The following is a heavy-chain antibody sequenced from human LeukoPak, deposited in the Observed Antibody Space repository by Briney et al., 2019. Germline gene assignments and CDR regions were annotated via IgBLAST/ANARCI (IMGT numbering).Heavy chain of an antibody. CDR2: IREDGTEK. Sequence: GGSLRLSCTASGFTFSGAWMTWVRQAPGKGLEWVANIREDGTEKYYVDSVKGRFTISRDNAKNSLYLQMNSLRAEDTAVYYCARAPGVFLEYFQHWGQGTLVTVSS. V-gene: IGHV3-7*01. J-gene: IGHJ1*01. D-gene: IGHD2-2*01. CDR3: ARAPGVFLEYFQH. CDR1: GFTFSGAW.